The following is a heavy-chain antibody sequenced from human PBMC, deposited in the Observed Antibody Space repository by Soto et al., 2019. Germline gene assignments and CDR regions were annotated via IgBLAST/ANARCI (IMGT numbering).Heavy chain of an antibody. CDR3: ARDYRGYCSGGSCYSYYYYGMDV. Sequence: LSLTCTVSGGSISSYYWSWIRQPPGKGLEWIGYIYYSGSTNYNPSLKSRVTISVDTSKNQFSLKLSSVTAADTAVYYCARDYRGYCSGGSCYSYYYYGMDVWGQGTTVTVS. CDR2: IYYSGST. J-gene: IGHJ6*02. D-gene: IGHD2-15*01. CDR1: GGSISSYY. V-gene: IGHV4-59*01.